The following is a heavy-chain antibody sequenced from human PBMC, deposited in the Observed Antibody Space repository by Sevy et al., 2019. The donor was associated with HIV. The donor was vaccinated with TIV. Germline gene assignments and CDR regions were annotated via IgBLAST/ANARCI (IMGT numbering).Heavy chain of an antibody. Sequence: GGSLRLSCAASGFSFSSYSMNWVRQAPGKGLEWASSISSSSSYIYYTDSVKGRFTISRDNAKNSLYLQMNSLRAEDTAVYYCARWDADRRWYFHYWGQGTLVTVSS. CDR2: ISSSSSYI. J-gene: IGHJ4*02. CDR1: GFSFSSYS. CDR3: ARWDADRRWYFHY. V-gene: IGHV3-21*01. D-gene: IGHD1-26*01.